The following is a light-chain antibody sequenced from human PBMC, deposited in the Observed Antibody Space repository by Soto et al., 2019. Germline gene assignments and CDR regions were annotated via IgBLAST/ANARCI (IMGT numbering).Light chain of an antibody. CDR3: AAWDDSVCGPL. CDR1: SSNIETNY. J-gene: IGLJ2*01. Sequence: QSVLTQPPSASGTPGQGVTISCSGSSSNIETNYVYWYQQLPGTAPKLLIYRNNQRPSGVPDRFSGSKSGTSAYLAISGLRSEDEAGYYCAAWDDSVCGPLFGGGTKVTVL. CDR2: RNN. V-gene: IGLV1-47*01.